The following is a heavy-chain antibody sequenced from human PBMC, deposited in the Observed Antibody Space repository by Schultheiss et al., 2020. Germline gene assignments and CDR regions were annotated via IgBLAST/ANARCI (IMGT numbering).Heavy chain of an antibody. CDR3: ARGTVTAYYYYYGMDV. J-gene: IGHJ6*02. V-gene: IGHV3-23*01. CDR1: GFTFSSYA. CDR2: ISWNSGSI. Sequence: GESLKISCAASGFTFSSYAMSWVRQAPGKGLEWVSGISWNSGSIGYADSVKGRFTISRDNAKNSLYLQMNSLRDEDTAVYYCARGTVTAYYYYYGMDVWGQGTTVTGSS. D-gene: IGHD4-17*01.